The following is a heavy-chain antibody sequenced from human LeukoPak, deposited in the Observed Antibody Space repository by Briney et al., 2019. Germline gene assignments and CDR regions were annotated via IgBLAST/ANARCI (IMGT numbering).Heavy chain of an antibody. J-gene: IGHJ4*02. Sequence: ASVKVSCKASGYGFSSYGISWVRQAPGQGLEWMGWISAYSGNTKYAQKFQGRVTMTTDTSTGTAYIELRSLRSDDTAVYYCARGPMYSTSYYAPDYWGRGTPVTVSS. CDR3: ARGPMYSTSYYAPDY. V-gene: IGHV1-18*01. CDR2: ISAYSGNT. D-gene: IGHD6-13*01. CDR1: GYGFSSYG.